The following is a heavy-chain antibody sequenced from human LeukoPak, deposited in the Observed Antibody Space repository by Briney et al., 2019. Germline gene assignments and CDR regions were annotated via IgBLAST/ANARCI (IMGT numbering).Heavy chain of an antibody. J-gene: IGHJ4*02. CDR1: GGSISSGAYS. CDR2: LYHSGNT. D-gene: IGHD6-13*01. V-gene: IGHV4-30-2*01. CDR3: ARVREDLAADY. Sequence: SETPSLTCAVSGGSISSGAYSWSWIRQPPGKGLEWIGYLYHSGNTYYNPSLKSRVTISEDRSKNQFSLKLTSVTAADTAVYYCARVREDLAADYWGQGTLVTVSS.